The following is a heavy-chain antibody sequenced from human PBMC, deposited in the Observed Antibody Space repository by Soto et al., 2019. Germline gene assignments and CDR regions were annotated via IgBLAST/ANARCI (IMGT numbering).Heavy chain of an antibody. D-gene: IGHD6-13*01. CDR1: GGSISSSSYY. J-gene: IGHJ4*02. CDR3: ARHGYSSSWYEYYFDY. CDR2: IYYSGST. V-gene: IGHV4-39*01. Sequence: SETLSLTCTVSGGSISSSSYYWGWIRQPPGKGLEWIGSIYYSGSTYYNPSLKSRVTISLDTSKNQFSLKLISVTAADTAVYYCARHGYSSSWYEYYFDYWGQGTLVTVSS.